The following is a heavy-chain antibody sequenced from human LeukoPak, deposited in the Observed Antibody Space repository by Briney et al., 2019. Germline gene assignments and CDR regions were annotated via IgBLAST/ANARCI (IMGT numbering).Heavy chain of an antibody. CDR3: TRLEGDTSVAAAFDH. CDR1: GFTFSGSG. D-gene: IGHD6-19*01. V-gene: IGHV3-73*01. J-gene: IGHJ4*02. Sequence: GGSLKLSCAASGFTFSGSGMHWVRQASGKGLEWVGRIRSKANNYATAYAASVEGRFTISRDDPRNTAYLQMNSLKTEDTAVYYCTRLEGDTSVAAAFDHWGQGTLVTVSS. CDR2: IRSKANNYAT.